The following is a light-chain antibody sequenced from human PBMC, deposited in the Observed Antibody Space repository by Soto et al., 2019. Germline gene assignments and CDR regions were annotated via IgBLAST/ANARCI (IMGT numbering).Light chain of an antibody. CDR3: QKYNSAPPWT. Sequence: DIQMTQSPSSLSASVGDRVTITCRASQGISSYLAWYQQKPGKVPKLLIYAASKLQSGVPSRFSGSGSDTDFTLTISSLQPEDVATYYCQKYNSAPPWTFGQGTKVDI. CDR1: QGISSY. CDR2: AAS. J-gene: IGKJ1*01. V-gene: IGKV1-27*01.